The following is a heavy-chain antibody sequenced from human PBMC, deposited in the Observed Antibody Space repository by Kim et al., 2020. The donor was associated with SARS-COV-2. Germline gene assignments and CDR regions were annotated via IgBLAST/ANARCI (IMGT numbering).Heavy chain of an antibody. CDR2: INQHGSEK. V-gene: IGHV3-7*03. CDR1: GFSFSNHW. CDR3: ARNNAMDV. Sequence: GSLILSCAASGFSFSNHWMTWVRQAPGRGPEWVANINQHGSEKYYVASVGGRFTISRDDAKNSLYLQMNSLRAEDTATYYCARNNAMDVWGQGTTVTVSS. J-gene: IGHJ6*02.